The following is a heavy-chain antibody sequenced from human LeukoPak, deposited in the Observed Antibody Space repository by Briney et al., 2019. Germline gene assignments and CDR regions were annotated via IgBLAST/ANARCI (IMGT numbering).Heavy chain of an antibody. CDR2: ISSGSTYI. V-gene: IGHV3-21*01. CDR3: ARSYSSSWPSDY. CDR1: GFTFSSYN. D-gene: IGHD6-13*01. Sequence: PGGSLRLSCAASGFTFSSYNINWVRQAPGKGLEWGSSISSGSTYIYYADSVKGRFTISRDNAKNSAFLQLNSLRAEDTAVYYCARSYSSSWPSDYWGQGTLVTVSS. J-gene: IGHJ4*02.